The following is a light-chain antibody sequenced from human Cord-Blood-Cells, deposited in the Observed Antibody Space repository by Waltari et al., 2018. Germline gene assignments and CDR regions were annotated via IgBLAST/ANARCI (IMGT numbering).Light chain of an antibody. Sequence: DIQLTQSPSSLSASVGDRVTITCQASQDISNYLNWYQQKPGKAPTPLIYDASNLETGVPSRFSGSGSGTDFTFTISSLQPEDIATYYCQQYDNLPITFGQGTRLEIK. CDR1: QDISNY. CDR2: DAS. CDR3: QQYDNLPIT. J-gene: IGKJ5*01. V-gene: IGKV1-33*01.